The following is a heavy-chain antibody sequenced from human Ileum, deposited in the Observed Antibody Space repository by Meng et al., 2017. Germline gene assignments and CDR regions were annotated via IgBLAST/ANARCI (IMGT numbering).Heavy chain of an antibody. J-gene: IGHJ4*02. V-gene: IGHV4-31*03. CDR3: AREPPAAAGTGADY. CDR2: IYYSGTT. CDR1: GGSISSGGYY. D-gene: IGHD6-13*01. Sequence: QVQLQQCGAGLLKPSQTLSLTCTVSGGSISSGGYYWSWIRQHPGKGLEWIGYIYYSGTTYYNPSLKSRVTISVDTSKNQFSLKLSSVTAADTAVYYCAREPPAAAGTGADYWGQGTLVTVSS.